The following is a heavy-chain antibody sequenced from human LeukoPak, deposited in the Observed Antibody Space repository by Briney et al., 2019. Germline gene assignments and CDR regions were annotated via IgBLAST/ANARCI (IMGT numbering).Heavy chain of an antibody. J-gene: IGHJ4*02. V-gene: IGHV3-53*01. Sequence: PGGSVSLSCAASGFPFSSNYMSWVRQAPGKGLEAVSVIYSGGTTYYADSVKGRFSISRDDSKNTLYLQMNSLRVEDTAVYYCARMLISSGYYVDFWGQGTLVTVSS. CDR1: GFPFSSNY. CDR3: ARMLISSGYYVDF. D-gene: IGHD5-12*01. CDR2: IYSGGTT.